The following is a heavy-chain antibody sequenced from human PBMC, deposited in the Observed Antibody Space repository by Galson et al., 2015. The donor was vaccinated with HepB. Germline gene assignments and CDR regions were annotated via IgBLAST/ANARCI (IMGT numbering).Heavy chain of an antibody. CDR1: GYTLTELS. Sequence: SVKVSCKVSGYTLTELSMHWVRQAPGKGLEWMGGFDPEDGETIYAQKFQGRVTMTEDTSTDTAYMELSSLRSEDTAVYYCATAPSSVYYSYYFDYWGQGTLVTVSS. D-gene: IGHD3-22*01. CDR2: FDPEDGET. J-gene: IGHJ4*02. V-gene: IGHV1-24*01. CDR3: ATAPSSVYYSYYFDY.